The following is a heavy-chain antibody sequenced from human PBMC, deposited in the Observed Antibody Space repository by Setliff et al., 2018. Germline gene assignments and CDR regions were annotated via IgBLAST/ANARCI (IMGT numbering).Heavy chain of an antibody. J-gene: IGHJ6*03. V-gene: IGHV1-2*02. D-gene: IGHD2-15*01. CDR3: ARGEHIVSGDFYHYIDV. CDR2: INPNAGNI. Sequence: VSVKVSCKASGYTFTAYYIHWVRQAPGQGLEWMGWINPNAGNINYIQKFQGRVTMTRDTSISTAYMELRRLKSDDTAVYYCARGEHIVSGDFYHYIDVWGKGTTVTVSS. CDR1: GYTFTAYY.